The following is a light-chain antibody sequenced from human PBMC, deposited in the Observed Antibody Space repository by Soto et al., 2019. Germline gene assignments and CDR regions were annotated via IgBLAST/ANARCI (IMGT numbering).Light chain of an antibody. V-gene: IGKV1-27*01. CDR3: QKYNSAPRT. CDR2: GAS. CDR1: QGISNY. J-gene: IGKJ1*01. Sequence: DIQMTPSPSSLSASVVDRVTITCRASQGISNYLAWYQQKAGKAPKLLIYGASTLQSGVPLRFSGSGSGTDFTLTISSLQPEDVATYYCQKYNSAPRTFGQGTKVDIK.